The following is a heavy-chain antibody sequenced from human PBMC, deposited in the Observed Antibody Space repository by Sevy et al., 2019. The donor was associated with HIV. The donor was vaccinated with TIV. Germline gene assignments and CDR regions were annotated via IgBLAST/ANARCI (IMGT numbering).Heavy chain of an antibody. Sequence: SETLSLTCTVSGGSISSYYWSWIRQPPGKGLEWIGYIYYSGSTNYNPSLKSRVTISVDTSKNLFSLKLSSVTAADTAVYYCARGSTMVRGVIIGFDPWGQGTLVTVSS. CDR1: GGSISSYY. CDR2: IYYSGST. CDR3: ARGSTMVRGVIIGFDP. J-gene: IGHJ5*02. V-gene: IGHV4-59*01. D-gene: IGHD3-10*01.